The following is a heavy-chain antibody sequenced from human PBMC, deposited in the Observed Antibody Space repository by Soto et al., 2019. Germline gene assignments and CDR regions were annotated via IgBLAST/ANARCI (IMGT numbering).Heavy chain of an antibody. CDR3: TCSVSGDTGLHF. CDR2: IQTKSNDYAT. V-gene: IGHV3-73*02. Sequence: ELQLVESGGALVQPGGSLRLSCAASGSTFSDYAMNWVRLASGKGLEWVGRIQTKSNDYATAYGESVKGRFTISRDESKDTAYLQMNSLRADDTAVYFCTCSVSGDTGLHFWGQGTLVTVSS. CDR1: GSTFSDYA. D-gene: IGHD5-18*01. J-gene: IGHJ4*02.